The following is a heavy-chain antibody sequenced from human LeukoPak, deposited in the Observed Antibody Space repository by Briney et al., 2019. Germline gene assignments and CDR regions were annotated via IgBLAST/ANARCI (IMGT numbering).Heavy chain of an antibody. V-gene: IGHV1-2*02. CDR2: INPNSGGT. CDR1: GYTFTGYY. Sequence: ASVKVSCKASGYTFTGYYMHWVRQAPGQGLEWMGWINPNSGGTNYAQKFQGRVTMTRDTSISTAYMELSRLRSDDTAVYYCARDAARGGNPVDYWGQGPLVTVSS. D-gene: IGHD4-23*01. CDR3: ARDAARGGNPVDY. J-gene: IGHJ4*02.